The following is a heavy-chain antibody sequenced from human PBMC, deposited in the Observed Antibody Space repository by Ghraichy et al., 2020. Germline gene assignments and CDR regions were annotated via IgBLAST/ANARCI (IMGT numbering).Heavy chain of an antibody. CDR1: GGSISSSSYY. V-gene: IGHV4-39*01. CDR3: ARLVPDYYDSSGYPSMGAFDI. Sequence: SETLSLTCTVSGGSISSSSYYWGWIRQPPGKGLEWIGSIYYSGSTYYNLSLKSRVTISVDTSKNHFSLKLSSVTAADTAVYYCARLVPDYYDSSGYPSMGAFDIWGQGTMVTVSS. J-gene: IGHJ3*02. CDR2: IYYSGST. D-gene: IGHD3-22*01.